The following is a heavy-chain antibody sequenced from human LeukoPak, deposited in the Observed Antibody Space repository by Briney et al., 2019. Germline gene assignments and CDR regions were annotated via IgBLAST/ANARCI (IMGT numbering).Heavy chain of an antibody. J-gene: IGHJ4*02. Sequence: ASVKVSCKASGYTFTGYYMHWVRQAPGQGLEWMGWINPNSGGTNYAQKFQGRVTMTRDTSISTAYMELRSLRSDDTAVYYCARDYDFWSGTGDYWGQGTLVTVSS. D-gene: IGHD3-3*01. V-gene: IGHV1-2*02. CDR2: INPNSGGT. CDR3: ARDYDFWSGTGDY. CDR1: GYTFTGYY.